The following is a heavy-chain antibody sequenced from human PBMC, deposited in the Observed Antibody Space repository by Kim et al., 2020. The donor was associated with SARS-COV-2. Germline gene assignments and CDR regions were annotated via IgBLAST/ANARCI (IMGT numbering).Heavy chain of an antibody. Sequence: SETLSLTCTVSGGSISSGCYYWSWLRQLPGKGLEWIGCIYYSGSTYYNPSLKRRVTISVDTTKNQFSLKLSSVTAAATAEYYCAGGRGCVWYFALDP. CDR2: IYYSGST. V-gene: IGHV4-31*03. J-gene: IGHJ5*02. CDR1: GGSISSGCYY. D-gene: IGHD3-16*01. CDR3: AGGRGCVWYFALDP.